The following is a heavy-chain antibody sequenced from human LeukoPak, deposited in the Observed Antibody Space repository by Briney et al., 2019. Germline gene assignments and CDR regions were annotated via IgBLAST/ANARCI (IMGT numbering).Heavy chain of an antibody. Sequence: SETLSLTCTVSGGSLSSYYWSWIRQPPGKGREWIGYIHYRGSINYNPSLKSRVTISVDTSKNQFSLKLSSVTAADTAVYYCARAIAVTTISGAVVDAFDIWGQGTMVTVSS. J-gene: IGHJ3*02. CDR1: GGSLSSYY. V-gene: IGHV4-59*01. CDR3: ARAIAVTTISGAVVDAFDI. CDR2: IHYRGSI. D-gene: IGHD4-17*01.